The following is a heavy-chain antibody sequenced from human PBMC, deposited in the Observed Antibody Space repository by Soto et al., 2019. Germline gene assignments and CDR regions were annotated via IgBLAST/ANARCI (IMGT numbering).Heavy chain of an antibody. Sequence: SETLSLTCAVSGYSISSGYYWGWIRQPPGKGLEWIGSIYHSGSTYYNPSLKSRVTISVDTSKNQFSLKLSSVTAADTAVYYCAKNNWNSAGWYFDLWGRGTLVTVSS. D-gene: IGHD1-7*01. CDR1: GYSISSGYY. CDR2: IYHSGST. V-gene: IGHV4-38-2*01. J-gene: IGHJ2*01. CDR3: AKNNWNSAGWYFDL.